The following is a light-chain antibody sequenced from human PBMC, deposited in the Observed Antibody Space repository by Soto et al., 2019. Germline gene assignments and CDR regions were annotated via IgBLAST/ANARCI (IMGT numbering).Light chain of an antibody. CDR2: EVS. CDR3: SSYTSSSTLV. CDR1: NSDVGGYNY. V-gene: IGLV2-14*01. Sequence: QSALTQPASVSGSPGQSITISCTGTNSDVGGYNYVSWYQQHPGKAPKLMIYEVSNRPSGVSNRFSGSKSGNTASLTISGLQAEDDADYYCSSYTSSSTLVFGTGTKLTV. J-gene: IGLJ1*01.